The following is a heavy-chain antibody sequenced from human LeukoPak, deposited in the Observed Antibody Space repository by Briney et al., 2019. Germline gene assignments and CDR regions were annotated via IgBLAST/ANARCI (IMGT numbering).Heavy chain of an antibody. J-gene: IGHJ4*02. V-gene: IGHV3-11*06. D-gene: IGHD1-1*01. CDR2: INGRGTYI. CDR3: ARSGREATEIDY. CDR1: GFTFSDYF. Sequence: GGSLRLPCAASGFTFSDYFMSWVRQAPGKGLEWLSYINGRGTYIDYAESLKGRITISRDNAQNSLYLQMNSLRVEDTAVYYCARSGREATEIDYWGQGTLVTVSS.